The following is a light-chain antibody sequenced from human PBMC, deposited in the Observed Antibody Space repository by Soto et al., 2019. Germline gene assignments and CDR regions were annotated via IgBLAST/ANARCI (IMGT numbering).Light chain of an antibody. CDR2: RNN. J-gene: IGLJ1*01. CDR1: SSNIGSNY. V-gene: IGLV1-47*01. CDR3: AAWDDSLSGYV. Sequence: QSALTQPPSASGTPGQRVTISCSGSSSNIGSNYVYWYQQLPGTAPKLLIYRNNQRPSGVPDRFSGSKSGTSASLAISGFGSEDEVDYYCAAWDDSLSGYVFGPGTKVTVL.